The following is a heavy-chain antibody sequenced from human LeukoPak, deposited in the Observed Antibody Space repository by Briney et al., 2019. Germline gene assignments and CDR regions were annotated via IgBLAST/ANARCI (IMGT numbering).Heavy chain of an antibody. CDR1: GYTFTSYY. CDR3: ARLRGGYYDSSGYFPRGYFDY. J-gene: IGHJ4*02. Sequence: ASVKVSCKASGYTFTSYYMHWVRQAPGQGLEWMGIINPSGGSTSYAQKFQGRVTMTRDTSTSTVYKELSSLRSEDTAVYYCARLRGGYYDSSGYFPRGYFDYWGQGTLVTVSS. V-gene: IGHV1-46*01. CDR2: INPSGGST. D-gene: IGHD3-22*01.